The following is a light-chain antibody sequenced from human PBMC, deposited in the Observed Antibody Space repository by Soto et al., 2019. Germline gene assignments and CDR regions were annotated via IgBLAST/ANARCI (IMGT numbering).Light chain of an antibody. V-gene: IGKV3-20*01. CDR3: QQYGSSLTT. Sequence: EIVLTQSPGTLSLYPGERATLSCRASQSVSSSYLAWYQQKPGQAPRLLIYGASSRATGIPDRFSGSGSGTDFTLTISRLEPEDFAVYYCQQYGSSLTTFGPGTKVDIK. CDR2: GAS. J-gene: IGKJ3*01. CDR1: QSVSSSY.